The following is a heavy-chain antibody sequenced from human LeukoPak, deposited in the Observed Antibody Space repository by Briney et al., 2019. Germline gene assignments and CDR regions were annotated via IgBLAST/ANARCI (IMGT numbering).Heavy chain of an antibody. CDR1: GYSFTSYW. CDR3: ARSFVAGAGYYYGMDV. D-gene: IGHD6-19*01. J-gene: IGHJ6*02. CDR2: VFPHDSDT. Sequence: GESLKISCKGSGYSFTSYWIGWVRQMPGKGLEWMGIVFPHDSDTRYSPSFQGQVSISADKSVSTAYLQWSSLKASDSAMYYCARSFVAGAGYYYGMDVWGQGTTVTVSS. V-gene: IGHV5-51*01.